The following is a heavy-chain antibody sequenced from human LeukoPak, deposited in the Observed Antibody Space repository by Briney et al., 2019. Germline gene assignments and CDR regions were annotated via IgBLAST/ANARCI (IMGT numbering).Heavy chain of an antibody. Sequence: GRSLRLSCAASGFTFDDYAMHWVRQAPGKGLEWVSGISWNSGSIDYADSVKGRFTISRDNAKNSLYLQMNSLRAEDTALYYCVKDIDSSSWYWGPFFDYWGQGTLVTVSS. V-gene: IGHV3-9*01. D-gene: IGHD6-13*01. CDR3: VKDIDSSSWYWGPFFDY. J-gene: IGHJ4*02. CDR1: GFTFDDYA. CDR2: ISWNSGSI.